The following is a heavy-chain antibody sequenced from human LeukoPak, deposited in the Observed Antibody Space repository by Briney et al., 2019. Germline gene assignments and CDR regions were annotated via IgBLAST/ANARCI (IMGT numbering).Heavy chain of an antibody. Sequence: GGSLRLSCAASGFTFSDYYMNWVRQAPGKGLEWVSSISSSSSYIYYADSVKGRFTISRDNAKNSLYLQMNSLRAEDTAVYYCARVEEQLEGFDYWGQGTLVTVSS. D-gene: IGHD6-13*01. J-gene: IGHJ4*02. CDR3: ARVEEQLEGFDY. V-gene: IGHV3-21*01. CDR1: GFTFSDYY. CDR2: ISSSSSYI.